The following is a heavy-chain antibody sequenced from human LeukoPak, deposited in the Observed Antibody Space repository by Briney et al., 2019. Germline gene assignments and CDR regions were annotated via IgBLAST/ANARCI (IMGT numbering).Heavy chain of an antibody. CDR1: GFTFSSYE. CDR3: AKDRGFTTVVSPLGY. Sequence: SGGSLRLSCAASGFTFSSYEMNWVRQAPGKGLEWVSYISSSGSTIYYADSVKGRFTISRDNAKNSLYLQMNSLRAEDTAVYYCAKDRGFTTVVSPLGYWGQGTLVTVSS. CDR2: ISSSGSTI. J-gene: IGHJ4*02. D-gene: IGHD4-23*01. V-gene: IGHV3-48*03.